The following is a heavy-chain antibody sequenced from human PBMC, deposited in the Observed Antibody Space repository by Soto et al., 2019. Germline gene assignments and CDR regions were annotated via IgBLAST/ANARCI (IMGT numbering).Heavy chain of an antibody. CDR2: INPNGGST. J-gene: IGHJ4*02. CDR1: YD. CDR3: ARSLGGNFGMIIEGTNCLGL. D-gene: IGHD3-3*02. V-gene: IGHV1-46*01. Sequence: YDIDGAXGDGVHGIEWIGVINPNGGSTAYAQKFKGXVXXTXDTSASKVYMEVSSLTSEDTALYYCARSLGGNFGMIIEGTNCLGLWGQGTRVTVYS.